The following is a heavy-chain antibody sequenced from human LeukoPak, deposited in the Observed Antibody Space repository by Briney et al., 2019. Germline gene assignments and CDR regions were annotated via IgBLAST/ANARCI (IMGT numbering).Heavy chain of an antibody. CDR1: GYSFTSYG. J-gene: IGHJ4*02. CDR3: ARSPLSYMGKWPYFIAC. Sequence: ASVKVSCKVSGYSFTSYGITWARQAPGQGLEWLGWISASNGNTNYAQKLQGRVTMTSDTSTSTAYMDLRSLTPDDTAFYYCARSPLSYMGKWPYFIACWGQGTLLTVSS. D-gene: IGHD2-21*01. CDR2: ISASNGNT. V-gene: IGHV1-18*01.